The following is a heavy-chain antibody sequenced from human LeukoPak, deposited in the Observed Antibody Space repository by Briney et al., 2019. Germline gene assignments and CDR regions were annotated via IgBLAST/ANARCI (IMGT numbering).Heavy chain of an antibody. CDR2: VSASGGSV. J-gene: IGHJ4*02. CDR1: EFTFSTYT. CDR3: AKDQARYSTGWNGGGFDS. D-gene: IGHD6-19*01. Sequence: PGGSLRLSCAASEFTFSTYTMNWVRQAPGKGLEWVSGVSASGGSVYYADSVQGRFTISRDNSKNTLYLQMNSLRVEDTALYYCAKDQARYSTGWNGGGFDSWGQGTLVTVSS. V-gene: IGHV3-23*01.